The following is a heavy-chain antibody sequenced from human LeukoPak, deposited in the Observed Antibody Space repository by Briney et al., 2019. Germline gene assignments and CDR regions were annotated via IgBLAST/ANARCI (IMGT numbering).Heavy chain of an antibody. CDR2: IYSGGST. CDR1: GFTVSRNY. V-gene: IGHV3-66*01. J-gene: IGHJ3*02. Sequence: GGSLRLSCAASGFTVSRNYMTRVRQAPGKGLEWVSVIYSGGSTYYADSVRGRFTISRDDSKNTVYLQLNSLRGEDTAIYYCARSRYLDWGGAFDMWGQGTMVTVSS. D-gene: IGHD3-9*01. CDR3: ARSRYLDWGGAFDM.